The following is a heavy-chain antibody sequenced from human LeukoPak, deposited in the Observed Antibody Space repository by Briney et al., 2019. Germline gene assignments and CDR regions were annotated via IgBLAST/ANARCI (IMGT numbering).Heavy chain of an antibody. Sequence: GASVKVSCKASGGTFSSYAISWVXQAPGQGLEWXGXXXXXFGTANYAQKFQGRVTITADESTSTAYMELSSLRSEDTAVYYCASSAVYDYVWGSYRSFDYWGQGTLVTVSS. CDR2: XXXXFGTA. V-gene: IGHV1-69*13. CDR1: GGTFSSYA. CDR3: ASSAVYDYVWGSYRSFDY. D-gene: IGHD3-16*02. J-gene: IGHJ4*02.